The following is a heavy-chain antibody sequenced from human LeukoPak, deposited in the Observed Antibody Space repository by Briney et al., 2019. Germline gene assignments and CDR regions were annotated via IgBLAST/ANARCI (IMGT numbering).Heavy chain of an antibody. V-gene: IGHV3-11*04. D-gene: IGHD6-6*01. J-gene: IGHJ4*02. CDR3: ASPEEGSSSDLDY. CDR2: ITSSGTTI. CDR1: GFTLRDYY. Sequence: GGSLRLSCAASGFTLRDYYMSWVRQAPGKGLEWVSYITSSGTTIYYADSVRGRFTIPRDNAKNSLYLQMNSLRAEDRAMYYCASPEEGSSSDLDYWGQGTLVTVSS.